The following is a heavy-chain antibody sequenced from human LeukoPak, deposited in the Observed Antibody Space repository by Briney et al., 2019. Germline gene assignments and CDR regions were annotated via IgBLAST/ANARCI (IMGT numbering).Heavy chain of an antibody. CDR1: GFTFSSYE. J-gene: IGHJ4*02. CDR2: ISSSGSTI. D-gene: IGHD6-19*01. CDR3: ARDQSAVAPH. V-gene: IGHV3-48*03. Sequence: GGSLRLSCAASGFTFSSYEMTWIRQAPGKGLEWVSYISSSGSTICYADSVKGRFTISRDNAKNSLYLQMNSLRAEDTAVYYCARDQSAVAPHWGQGTLVTVSS.